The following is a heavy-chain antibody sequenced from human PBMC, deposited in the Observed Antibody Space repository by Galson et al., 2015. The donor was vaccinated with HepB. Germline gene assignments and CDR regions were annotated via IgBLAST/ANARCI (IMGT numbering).Heavy chain of an antibody. Sequence: LRLSCAVSGFTVSKSYVSWVRQAPGKGLEWLSVIYSGGHAFYADSVQGRFTISRDTSKNTVYLQMRSLRAEDTAIYYCASPFCIGGNCYPLWYWGQGTLVTVSS. CDR2: IYSGGHA. CDR3: ASPFCIGGNCYPLWY. CDR1: GFTVSKSY. J-gene: IGHJ4*02. V-gene: IGHV3-53*01. D-gene: IGHD2-15*01.